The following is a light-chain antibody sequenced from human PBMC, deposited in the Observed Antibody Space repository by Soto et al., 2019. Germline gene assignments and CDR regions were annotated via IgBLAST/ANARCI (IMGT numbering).Light chain of an antibody. V-gene: IGKV3-20*01. J-gene: IGKJ1*01. CDR1: QSVTSNY. Sequence: EIVLTQSPGTLSVSPGERAALSCKASQSVTSNYLAWYQQRPGQAPRLLIYAANRRATGSPDRLPGSGSGTDFTLTISSLEPEDSALYYCQQYAGAPWTFGQGTRVEIK. CDR2: AAN. CDR3: QQYAGAPWT.